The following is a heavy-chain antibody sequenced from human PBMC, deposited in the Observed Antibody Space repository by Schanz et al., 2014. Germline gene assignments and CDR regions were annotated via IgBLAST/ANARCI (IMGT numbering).Heavy chain of an antibody. CDR1: GYTFTTYA. Sequence: QVQLVQSGAEVKKPGASVRVSCKASGYTFTTYAMSWVRQAPGQGLEWVGWISVYTGNTKYGQKVQGRVTMTADTDTNTAYMELRSLRSDDTAVYYCARDAADSNDVLNEEDSWGQGSLVIVSS. CDR2: ISVYTGNT. D-gene: IGHD2-8*01. CDR3: ARDAADSNDVLNEEDS. V-gene: IGHV1-18*01. J-gene: IGHJ5*01.